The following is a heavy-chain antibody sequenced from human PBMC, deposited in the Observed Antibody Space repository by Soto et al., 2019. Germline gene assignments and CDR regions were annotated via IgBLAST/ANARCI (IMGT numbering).Heavy chain of an antibody. CDR3: AKDIHIAARFFAFDI. D-gene: IGHD6-6*01. Sequence: GGSLRLSCAASGFTFDDYTMHWVRQAPGKGLEWVSLISWDGGSTYYADSVKGRFTISRDNSKNSLYLQMNSLRTEDTALYYCAKDIHIAARFFAFDIWGQGTMVTVSS. V-gene: IGHV3-43*01. CDR2: ISWDGGST. CDR1: GFTFDDYT. J-gene: IGHJ3*02.